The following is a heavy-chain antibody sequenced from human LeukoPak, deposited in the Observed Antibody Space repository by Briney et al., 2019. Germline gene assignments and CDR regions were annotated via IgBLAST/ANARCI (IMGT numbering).Heavy chain of an antibody. J-gene: IGHJ4*02. D-gene: IGHD1-1*01. CDR2: INPNSGGT. Sequence: ASVKVSCKASGYTFTGYYMHWVRQAPGQGLEWMGWINPNSGGTNYAQKFQGRVTMTRDTSISTAYMELSRLRSDGTAVYYCARCLSEGNGCYFDYWGQGTLVTVSS. CDR1: GYTFTGYY. CDR3: ARCLSEGNGCYFDY. V-gene: IGHV1-2*02.